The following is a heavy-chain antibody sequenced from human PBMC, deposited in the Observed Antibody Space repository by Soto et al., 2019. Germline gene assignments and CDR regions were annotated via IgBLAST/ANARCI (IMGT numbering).Heavy chain of an antibody. CDR2: INHSGST. J-gene: IGHJ6*02. CDR3: ASMVRGVIVYYGMDV. D-gene: IGHD3-10*01. V-gene: IGHV4-34*01. CDR1: GGSFSGYY. Sequence: PSETLSLTCAVYGGSFSGYYWSWIRQPPGKGLEWIGEINHSGSTNYNPSLKSRVTISVDTSKNQFSLKLSSVTAADTAVYYCASMVRGVIVYYGMDVWGQGTTVTVSS.